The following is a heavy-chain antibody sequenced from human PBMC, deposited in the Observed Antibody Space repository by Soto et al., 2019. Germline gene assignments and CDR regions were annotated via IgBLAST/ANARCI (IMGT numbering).Heavy chain of an antibody. J-gene: IGHJ4*02. Sequence: WTWIRQTPGKGLEWIGEISHSGSTNYNPSLMSRVTMSADTSKKQFSLRLSSVIAADTALYFCARGYESSRRYLPLLDYWGQGTLVTVSS. D-gene: IGHD3-22*01. CDR2: ISHSGST. V-gene: IGHV4-34*01. CDR3: ARGYESSRRYLPLLDY.